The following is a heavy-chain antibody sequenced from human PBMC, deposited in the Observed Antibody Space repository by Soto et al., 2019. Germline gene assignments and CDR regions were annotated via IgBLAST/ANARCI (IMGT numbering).Heavy chain of an antibody. CDR1: GGSISSSSYY. CDR2: IYYSGGT. Sequence: SETLSLTCTVSGGSISSSSYYWGWIRQPPGKGLEWIGSIYYSGGTYYNPSLKSRVTISVDTSKNQFSLKLSSVTAADTAVYYCARPDRYCTNGVCYFDYWGQGTLVTVSS. J-gene: IGHJ4*02. CDR3: ARPDRYCTNGVCYFDY. V-gene: IGHV4-39*01. D-gene: IGHD2-8*01.